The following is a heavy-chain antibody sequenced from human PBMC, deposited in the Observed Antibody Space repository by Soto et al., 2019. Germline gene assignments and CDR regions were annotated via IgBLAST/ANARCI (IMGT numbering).Heavy chain of an antibody. J-gene: IGHJ4*02. CDR3: ARDLAYERLLDY. Sequence: ASVKVSWKASGYTFTSYGSSWVRQAPGQGLEWMGWISAYNGNTNYAQKLQGRVTMTTDTSTSTAYMELRSLRSDDTAVYYCARDLAYERLLDYWGQGTLVTVSS. CDR1: GYTFTSYG. V-gene: IGHV1-18*01. CDR2: ISAYNGNT. D-gene: IGHD3-22*01.